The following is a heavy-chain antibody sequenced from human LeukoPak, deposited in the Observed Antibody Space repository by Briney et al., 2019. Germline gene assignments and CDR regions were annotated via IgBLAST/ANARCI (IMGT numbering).Heavy chain of an antibody. V-gene: IGHV3-30*02. CDR1: GFIFDNYY. D-gene: IGHD3-22*01. CDR2: IRQDGDNR. J-gene: IGHJ4*02. Sequence: GGSLRLSCEASGFIFDNYYMYWVRQAPGKGLEWVAHIRQDGDNRVYIDSVKGRFTISRDNDEKTLYLQMNSLRAEDTAVYYCAKDYQIYGALIVVAEPDEGYWGQGTLVTVSS. CDR3: AKDYQIYGALIVVAEPDEGY.